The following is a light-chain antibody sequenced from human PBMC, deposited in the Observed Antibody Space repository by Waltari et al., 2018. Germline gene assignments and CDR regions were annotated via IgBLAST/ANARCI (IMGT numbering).Light chain of an antibody. V-gene: IGLV1-44*01. Sequence: QSVVTQSPSASGPPGQRVTTPCSGSSSNIGSTTVTWYQPLPGTAPKLLIHNNNQRPSGVPDRFSGSKSDTSASLAISGLQSEDEAEYYCAVWDDSLNGWMFGGGTKLTVL. CDR1: SSNIGSTT. CDR3: AVWDDSLNGWM. CDR2: NNN. J-gene: IGLJ3*02.